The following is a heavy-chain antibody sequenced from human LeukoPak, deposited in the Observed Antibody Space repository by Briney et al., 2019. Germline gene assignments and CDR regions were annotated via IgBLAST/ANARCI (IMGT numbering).Heavy chain of an antibody. V-gene: IGHV1-69*13. Sequence: GASVKVSCKASGGTFSSYAISWVRQAPGQGLEWMGGIIPIFGTANYAQKFQGRVTITADESTSTAYMELSSLRSEDTAVYYCATYSSSWYGSKYFQHWGQGTLVTVSS. D-gene: IGHD6-13*01. J-gene: IGHJ1*01. CDR1: GGTFSSYA. CDR2: IIPIFGTA. CDR3: ATYSSSWYGSKYFQH.